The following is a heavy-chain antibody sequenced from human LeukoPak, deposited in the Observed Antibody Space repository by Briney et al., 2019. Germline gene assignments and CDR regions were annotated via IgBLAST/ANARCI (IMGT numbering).Heavy chain of an antibody. CDR1: GYTFTSYG. D-gene: IGHD1-7*01. Sequence: ASVKVSCKASGYTFTSYGISWVRQAPGQGLEWMGWISAYDGNTNYAQKLQDRVTMTTDTSTSTAYMELRSLRSDDTAVYYCARVSSLELRRSFDYWGQGTLVTVSS. J-gene: IGHJ4*02. CDR2: ISAYDGNT. CDR3: ARVSSLELRRSFDY. V-gene: IGHV1-18*01.